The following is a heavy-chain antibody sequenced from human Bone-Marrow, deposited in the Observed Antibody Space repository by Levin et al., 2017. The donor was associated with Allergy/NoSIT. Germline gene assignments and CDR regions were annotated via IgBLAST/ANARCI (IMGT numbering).Heavy chain of an antibody. J-gene: IGHJ6*02. Sequence: ASETLSLTCTVSGDSINSFYWNWIRQPPGKGLEWIGYIYYSGATNYNPSLKSRVAISVQTSENQFSLSLSSVTAADTAVYYCARLREMDFGGFYNYGMDVWGQGTTVTVSS. V-gene: IGHV4-59*12. CDR3: ARLREMDFGGFYNYGMDV. CDR1: GDSINSFY. D-gene: IGHD3-3*01. CDR2: IYYSGAT.